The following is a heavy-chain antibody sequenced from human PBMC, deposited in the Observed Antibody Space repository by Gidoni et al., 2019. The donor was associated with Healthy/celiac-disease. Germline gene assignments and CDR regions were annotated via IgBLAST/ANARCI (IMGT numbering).Heavy chain of an antibody. D-gene: IGHD6-19*01. J-gene: IGHJ3*02. CDR1: GFTFSSDG. CDR2: ISYDVSNK. CDR3: AREGQWLGAFDI. V-gene: IGHV3-30*03. Sequence: QVQLVESGGGVVQPGRSLRLSCAASGFTFSSDGMHWVRQAPGKGLEGVAVISYDVSNKYYADSVKGRFTISRDNSKNTLYLQMNSLRAEDTAVYYCAREGQWLGAFDIWGQGTMVTVSS.